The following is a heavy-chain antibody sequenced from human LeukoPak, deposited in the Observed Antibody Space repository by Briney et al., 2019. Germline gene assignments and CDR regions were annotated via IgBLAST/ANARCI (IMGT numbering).Heavy chain of an antibody. CDR1: GYTFTGYY. Sequence: GASVKVSCKASGYTFTGYYMHWVRQAPGQGLERMGWINPNSGGTNYAQKFQGRVTMTRDTSINTAYLELSRSDDTAVYYCARDSGSSGWDPTNFFDYWGQGTLVTVSS. J-gene: IGHJ4*02. V-gene: IGHV1-2*02. CDR3: ARDSGSSGWDPTNFFDY. CDR2: INPNSGGT. D-gene: IGHD6-19*01.